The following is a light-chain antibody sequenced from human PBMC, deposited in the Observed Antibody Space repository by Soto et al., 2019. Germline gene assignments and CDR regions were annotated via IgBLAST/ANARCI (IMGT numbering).Light chain of an antibody. CDR3: QQYAGPSRT. J-gene: IGKJ1*01. CDR2: GAS. CDR1: QSVSSSY. Sequence: EIVLTQSPGTLSLSPGEGATLSCRASQSVSSSYLAWYQQKPGQAPTLLIYGASNRAAGIPDRFSGSGSGTDFTLTSSRLEAEDVAVYYCQQYAGPSRTFGQGTKVEIQ. V-gene: IGKV3-20*01.